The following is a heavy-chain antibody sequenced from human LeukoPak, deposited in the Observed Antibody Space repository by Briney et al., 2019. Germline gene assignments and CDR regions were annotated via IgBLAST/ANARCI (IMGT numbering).Heavy chain of an antibody. CDR2: ISGSGGST. J-gene: IGHJ4*02. V-gene: IGHV3-23*01. CDR1: GFTFSSYA. CDR3: ARDRLGDYDHSGYYDK. Sequence: AGGSLRLSCAASGFTFSSYAMSWVRQAPGKGLEWVSAISGSGGSTYYADSVKGRFTISRDNSKNTLYVQMNSLRAEDTAVYYCARDRLGDYDHSGYYDKWGQGTLVTVSS. D-gene: IGHD3-22*01.